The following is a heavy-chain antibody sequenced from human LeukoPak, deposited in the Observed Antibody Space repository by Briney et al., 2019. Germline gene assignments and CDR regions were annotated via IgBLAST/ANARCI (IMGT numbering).Heavy chain of an antibody. Sequence: SVKVSCKASGGTFSSYAISWVRQAPGQGLEWMGGIIPIFGTANYAQKFQGRVTITADESTSTAYMELSSLRSEDTAVYYCARGIVATTGYFDYWGQGTLVTVSS. CDR3: ARGIVATTGYFDY. D-gene: IGHD5-12*01. J-gene: IGHJ4*02. CDR1: GGTFSSYA. V-gene: IGHV1-69*13. CDR2: IIPIFGTA.